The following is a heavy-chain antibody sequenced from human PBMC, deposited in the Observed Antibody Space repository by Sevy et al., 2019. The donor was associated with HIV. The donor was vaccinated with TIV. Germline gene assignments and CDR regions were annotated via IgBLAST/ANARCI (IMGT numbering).Heavy chain of an antibody. CDR3: ASGGIEHAHAFDI. D-gene: IGHD2-15*01. Sequence: GGSLRLSCAASGFTFSRYWMHWVRQAPGKGLVWVSRINNDGSGTIYADSVKGRFTISRDNAKNTLYLQMHSLRAEDTAEYYCASGGIEHAHAFDIWGQGTLVTVSS. V-gene: IGHV3-74*01. J-gene: IGHJ3*02. CDR1: GFTFSRYW. CDR2: INNDGSGT.